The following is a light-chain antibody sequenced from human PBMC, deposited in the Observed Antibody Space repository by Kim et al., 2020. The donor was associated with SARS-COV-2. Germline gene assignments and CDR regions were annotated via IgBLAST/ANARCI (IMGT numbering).Light chain of an antibody. Sequence: DIVMTQSPDSLAVSLGERATINCKSSRSVLYSSNNKNYLAWYQQKVGQPPKLLFYWASTRESGVPVRFSGSGSGTDFTLTISSLQAEDVAVYYCQQYYSSPYTFGQGTKLEIK. V-gene: IGKV4-1*01. J-gene: IGKJ2*01. CDR2: WAS. CDR3: QQYYSSPYT. CDR1: RSVLYSSNNKNY.